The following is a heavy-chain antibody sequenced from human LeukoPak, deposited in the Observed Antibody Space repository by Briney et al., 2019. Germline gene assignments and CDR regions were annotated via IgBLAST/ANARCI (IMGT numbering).Heavy chain of an antibody. CDR1: GFTFSSYG. Sequence: GGSLRLSCAASGFTFSSYGMHWVRQAPGKGLEWVAVIWYDGSNKYYADSVKGRFTISRDNSKNTLYLQMNSLRAEDTAVYYCAKDGTTVTNYYYYGMDVWGQGTTVTVSS. V-gene: IGHV3-30*02. D-gene: IGHD4-17*01. CDR3: AKDGTTVTNYYYYGMDV. CDR2: IWYDGSNK. J-gene: IGHJ6*02.